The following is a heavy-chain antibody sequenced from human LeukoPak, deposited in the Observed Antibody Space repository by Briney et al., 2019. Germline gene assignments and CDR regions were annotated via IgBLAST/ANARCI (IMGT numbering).Heavy chain of an antibody. CDR3: ASEYCSGGSCYSLDY. V-gene: IGHV3-30*04. J-gene: IGHJ4*02. CDR2: ISYDGSNK. CDR1: GFTFSSYA. Sequence: GGSLRLSCAASGFTFSSYAMHWVRQAPGKGLEWVAVISYDGSNKYYADSVKGRFTISRDNSKNTLYLQINSLRAEDTAVYYCASEYCSGGSCYSLDYWGQGTLVTVSS. D-gene: IGHD2-15*01.